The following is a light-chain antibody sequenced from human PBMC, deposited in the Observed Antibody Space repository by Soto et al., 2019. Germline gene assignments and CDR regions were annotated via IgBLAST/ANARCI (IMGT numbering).Light chain of an antibody. J-gene: IGLJ2*01. V-gene: IGLV1-47*01. CDR2: RNN. CDR1: SSNIGSNY. Sequence: QSVLTQPPSASGTPGQRGNISCSGSSSNIGSNYVYWYRQFPGTAPKLLIQRNNQRPSGVPARFSGSKSGTSDSLAISGLRSEDEADYYCGGWDDSLSGPVFGGGTKVTVL. CDR3: GGWDDSLSGPV.